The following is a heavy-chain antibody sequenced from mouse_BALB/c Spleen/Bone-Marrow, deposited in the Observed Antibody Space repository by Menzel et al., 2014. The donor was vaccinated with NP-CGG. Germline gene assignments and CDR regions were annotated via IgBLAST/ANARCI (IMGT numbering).Heavy chain of an antibody. CDR3: AIKYGDY. Sequence: VQLQQSGAELVRPGSSVKISCKASGYPFSSYWMNWVKQRPVQGLEWIGQIYPGDGETNYNGKFKGNATLTADKSSSTAYMQLISLTSEDSAVYFCAIKYGDYWGQGTTLTVSS. D-gene: IGHD2-10*02. CDR1: GYPFSSYW. J-gene: IGHJ2*01. CDR2: IYPGDGET. V-gene: IGHV1-80*01.